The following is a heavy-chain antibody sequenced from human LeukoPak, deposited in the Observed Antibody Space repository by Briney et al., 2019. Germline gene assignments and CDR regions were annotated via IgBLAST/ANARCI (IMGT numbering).Heavy chain of an antibody. D-gene: IGHD1-26*01. CDR1: GFTFDDYA. CDR2: ISWNSGSI. J-gene: IGHJ1*01. Sequence: GRSLRLSCAASGFTFDDYAMHWVRQDPGKGLEWVSGISWNSGSIGYADSVKGRFTISRDNAKNSLYLQMNSLRAEDTALYYCAKDKGGSDKHFQHWGQGTLVTVSS. CDR3: AKDKGGSDKHFQH. V-gene: IGHV3-9*01.